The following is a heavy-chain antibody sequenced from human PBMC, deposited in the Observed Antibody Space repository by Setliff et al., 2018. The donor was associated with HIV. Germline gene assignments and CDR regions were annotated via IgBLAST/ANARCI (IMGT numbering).Heavy chain of an antibody. V-gene: IGHV4-4*07. D-gene: IGHD3-16*01. CDR3: VNPSGAMGDFDS. CDR1: GGSISRYY. J-gene: IGHJ4*02. Sequence: SETLSLTCTVSGGSISRYYWSWIRQPAGKGLEWIGRIYPSGNINYNPSLKSRLTMSIDTSKNQFSLQPTSVTAADTAVYYCVNPSGAMGDFDSWGQGTLVTVSS. CDR2: IYPSGNI.